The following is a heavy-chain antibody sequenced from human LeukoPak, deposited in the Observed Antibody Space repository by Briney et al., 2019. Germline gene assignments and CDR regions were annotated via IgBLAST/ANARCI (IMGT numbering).Heavy chain of an antibody. CDR1: GDSVSSNSAA. D-gene: IGHD3-16*01. Sequence: HSQTLSLTCAISGDSVSSNSAAWNWIRQSPSRGLEWLGRTYYRSKWYNDYAVSVKSRITINPDTSKNQFSLQLNSVTPEDTAVYYCARGLGARPRLNWFDPWGQGTLVTVSS. CDR2: TYYRSKWYN. J-gene: IGHJ5*02. V-gene: IGHV6-1*01. CDR3: ARGLGARPRLNWFDP.